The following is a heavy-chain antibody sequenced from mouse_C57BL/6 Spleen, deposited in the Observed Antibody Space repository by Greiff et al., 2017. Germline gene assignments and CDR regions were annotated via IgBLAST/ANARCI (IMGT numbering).Heavy chain of an antibody. CDR2: IYPGDGDT. CDR3: ARGATYYYGSSSWFAY. J-gene: IGHJ3*01. V-gene: IGHV1-80*01. CDR1: GYAFSSYW. Sequence: QVQLQQSGAELVKPGASVKISCKASGYAFSSYWMNWVKQRPGKGLEWIGQIYPGDGDTNYNGKFKGKATLTADKSSSTAYMQLSSLTSEDSAVYFCARGATYYYGSSSWFAYWGQGTLVTVSA. D-gene: IGHD1-1*01.